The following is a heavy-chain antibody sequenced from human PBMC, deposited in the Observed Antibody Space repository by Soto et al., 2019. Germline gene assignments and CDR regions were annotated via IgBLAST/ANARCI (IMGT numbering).Heavy chain of an antibody. CDR3: AKDQWELLH. CDR2: IDTVLTT. CDR1: GFTFSSSA. Sequence: LRLSCAASGFTFSSSAMSWVRQAPGKGLEWVSSIDTVLTTYYADSLKGQFTISRDNSKNTVYLQMHSLRTDDTAVYYCAKDQWELLHWGQGILVTVSS. J-gene: IGHJ4*01. D-gene: IGHD1-26*01. V-gene: IGHV3-23*01.